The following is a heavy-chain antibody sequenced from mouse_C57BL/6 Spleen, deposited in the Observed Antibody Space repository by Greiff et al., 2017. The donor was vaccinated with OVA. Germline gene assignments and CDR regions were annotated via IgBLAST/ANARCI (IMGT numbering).Heavy chain of an antibody. CDR2: ISSGGSYT. V-gene: IGHV5-6*01. CDR1: GFTFSSYG. Sequence: EVKLMESGGDLVKPGGSLKLSCAASGFTFSSYGMSWVRQSPDKRLEWVATISSGGSYTYYPDSVKGRFTISRDNAKNTLYLQMSSRKSEDTAMYYCARKGDYWGQGTTRTVSS. J-gene: IGHJ2*01. CDR3: ARKGDY.